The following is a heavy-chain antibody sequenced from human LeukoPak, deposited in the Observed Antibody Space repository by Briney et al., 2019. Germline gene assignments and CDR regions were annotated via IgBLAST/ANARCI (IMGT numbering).Heavy chain of an antibody. V-gene: IGHV3-23*01. CDR1: GFTFSNYA. J-gene: IGHJ4*02. Sequence: GGSLRLSCAASGFTFSNYAMSWVRQAPGKGLEWVSAISSSTYYADSVKGRFTISRDNSKNMLYLQMNSLRAEDTAIYYCAKDPPRSGWAFDYWGQGTLVTVSS. CDR2: ISSST. CDR3: AKDPPRSGWAFDY. D-gene: IGHD6-19*01.